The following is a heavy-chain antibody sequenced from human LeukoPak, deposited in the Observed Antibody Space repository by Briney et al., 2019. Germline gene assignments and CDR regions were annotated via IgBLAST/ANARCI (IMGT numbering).Heavy chain of an antibody. D-gene: IGHD2-21*01. CDR2: ISYDGSNK. V-gene: IGHV3-30*04. Sequence: PGGSLRLSCAASGFTFSSYAMHWVRQAPGKGLEWVAVISYDGSNKYYADSVKGRFTISRDNSKNTLYLQMNSLRAEDTAVYYCARASMEIPPDYWGQGTLVTVSS. CDR1: GFTFSSYA. J-gene: IGHJ4*02. CDR3: ARASMEIPPDY.